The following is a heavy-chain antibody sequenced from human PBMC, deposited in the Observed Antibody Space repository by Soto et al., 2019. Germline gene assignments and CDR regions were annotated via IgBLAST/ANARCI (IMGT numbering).Heavy chain of an antibody. V-gene: IGHV3-30*18. CDR3: AKDRWEFTRYFDY. CDR2: ILKDGNDQ. J-gene: IGHJ4*02. Sequence: QVQLVESGGGVVQPGRSLRLSCAASGFSFSNYAMHWVRQAPGKGLEWVAVILKDGNDQYYADSVKGHFTVSRDNSKNTLSLQMNSLRAEDTAEYYCAKDRWEFTRYFDYWGQGTLVTVSS. CDR1: GFSFSNYA. D-gene: IGHD1-26*01.